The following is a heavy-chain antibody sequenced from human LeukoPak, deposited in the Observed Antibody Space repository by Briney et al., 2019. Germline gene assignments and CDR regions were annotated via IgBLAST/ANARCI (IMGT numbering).Heavy chain of an antibody. V-gene: IGHV3-48*03. CDR1: GFTFSSYE. D-gene: IGHD2-15*01. J-gene: IGHJ4*02. CDR3: ARALLLHRYCSGGSCYSHQYYFDY. Sequence: GGSLRLSCAASGFTFSSYEMNWVRQAPGKGLEWVSYISTSGSTIYYADSVKGRFTISRDNAKNSLYLQMNSLRAEDTALYYCARALLLHRYCSGGSCYSHQYYFDYWGQGTLVTVSS. CDR2: ISTSGSTI.